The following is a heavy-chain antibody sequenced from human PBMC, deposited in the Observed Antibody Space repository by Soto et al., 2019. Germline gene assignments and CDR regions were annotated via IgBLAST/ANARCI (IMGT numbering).Heavy chain of an antibody. CDR2: ISYDGSNK. Sequence: GGSLRLPCPASGLTFSSYAMHWVRQAPGKGLEWVAVISYDGSNKYYADSVKGRFTISRNNSKNTLYLQMNSLRAEDTAVYYCAIIVGATSGYGMDVWGQGTTVTVSS. D-gene: IGHD1-26*01. J-gene: IGHJ6*02. V-gene: IGHV3-30-3*01. CDR3: AIIVGATSGYGMDV. CDR1: GLTFSSYA.